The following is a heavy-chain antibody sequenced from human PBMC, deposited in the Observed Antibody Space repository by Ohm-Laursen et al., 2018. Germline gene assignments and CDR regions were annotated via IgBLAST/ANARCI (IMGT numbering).Heavy chain of an antibody. Sequence: GSLRLSCAAPGFTVSSNYMSWVRQAPGKGLEWVSVIYGGGGTYYADSVKGRFTISRDNSKNTLYLQMNSLRAEDTAVYYCARAVGDPGDYWGQGTLVTVSS. CDR2: IYGGGGT. D-gene: IGHD3-16*01. CDR1: GFTVSSNY. V-gene: IGHV3-53*01. CDR3: ARAVGDPGDY. J-gene: IGHJ4*02.